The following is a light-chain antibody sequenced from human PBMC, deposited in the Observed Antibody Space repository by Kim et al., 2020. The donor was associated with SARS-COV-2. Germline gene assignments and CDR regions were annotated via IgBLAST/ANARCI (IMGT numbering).Light chain of an antibody. CDR2: AAS. Sequence: AIRMTQSPSSLSASTGDRVTITCRASQGISSYLAWYQQKPGKAPKLLIYAASTLQSGVPSRFSGSGSGTDFTLTISCLQSEDFATHYCQQYYSYPLYTFGQGTKLEI. CDR1: QGISSY. CDR3: QQYYSYPLYT. V-gene: IGKV1-8*01. J-gene: IGKJ2*01.